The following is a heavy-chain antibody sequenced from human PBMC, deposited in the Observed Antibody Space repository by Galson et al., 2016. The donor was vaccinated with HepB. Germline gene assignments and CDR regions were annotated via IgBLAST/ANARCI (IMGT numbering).Heavy chain of an antibody. J-gene: IGHJ3*02. Sequence: SLRLSCAASGITLSRHAMTWVRQAPGKGLEWVSTIRGIGGTTYYADSVKGRFTISRNNSKNTLYLELNSLRAEDAAVYYRARCVSPTAAPYYDAFDIWGQGTMVTVSS. CDR2: IRGIGGTT. D-gene: IGHD6-13*01. CDR3: ARCVSPTAAPYYDAFDI. CDR1: GITLSRHA. V-gene: IGHV3-23*01.